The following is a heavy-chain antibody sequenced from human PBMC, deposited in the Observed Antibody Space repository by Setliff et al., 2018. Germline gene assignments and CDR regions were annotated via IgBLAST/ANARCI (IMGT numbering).Heavy chain of an antibody. CDR3: ATDMYFDFWSGYPFRQSLDH. CDR1: GLSFRTSS. D-gene: IGHD3-3*01. J-gene: IGHJ4*02. V-gene: IGHV3-30*04. CDR2: ISYNGIYT. Sequence: GGSLRRSCEASGLSFRTSSLHWVRQSPGKGLEWVAVISYNGIYTYYLDSVKGRFTISRDNSKKTLFLQMNDLRAEDSALYYCATDMYFDFWSGYPFRQSLDHWGLGTLVTVSS.